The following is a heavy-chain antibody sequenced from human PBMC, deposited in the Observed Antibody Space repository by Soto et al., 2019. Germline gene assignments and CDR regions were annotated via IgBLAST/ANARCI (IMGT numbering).Heavy chain of an antibody. CDR3: ARESDSPGWFDP. V-gene: IGHV4-34*01. CDR1: GGSFSGYY. D-gene: IGHD2-15*01. J-gene: IGHJ5*02. CDR2: INHSGST. Sequence: SDTLSLTCAVYGGSFSGYYWSWIRQPPGKGLEWIGEINHSGSTNYNPSLKSRVTISVDTSKNQFSLKLSSVTAADTAVYYCARESDSPGWFDPWGQGTLVT.